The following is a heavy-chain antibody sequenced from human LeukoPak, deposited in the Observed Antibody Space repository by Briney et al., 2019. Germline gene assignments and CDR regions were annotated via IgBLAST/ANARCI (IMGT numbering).Heavy chain of an antibody. CDR3: AELDADSTNFDY. CDR1: GFTVSSTY. V-gene: IGHV3-53*01. CDR2: IYSDGRT. D-gene: IGHD1-1*01. Sequence: GGSLRQSCAGSGFTVSSTYMTWVRQAPGKGLEWVSVIYSDGRTYYADSVRGRFTTSRDNTKNTVYLQMNSLRAEDTAVYYCAELDADSTNFDYWGQGTLVTVSS. J-gene: IGHJ4*02.